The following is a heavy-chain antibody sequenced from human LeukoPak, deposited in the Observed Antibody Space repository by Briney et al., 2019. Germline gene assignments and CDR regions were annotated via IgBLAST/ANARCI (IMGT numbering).Heavy chain of an antibody. J-gene: IGHJ4*02. CDR2: ITWSSGTM. CDR1: GFTFVDHA. D-gene: IGHD5-24*01. Sequence: PGGSLRLSCAASGFTFVDHAMHWVRQAPGKGLEWVSGITWSSGTMGYADSVKGRFTISRDNSKNTLYLQMNSLRAEDTAVYYCAKSHNPYTDGYNTPPEGFDYWGQGTLVTVSS. V-gene: IGHV3-9*01. CDR3: AKSHNPYTDGYNTPPEGFDY.